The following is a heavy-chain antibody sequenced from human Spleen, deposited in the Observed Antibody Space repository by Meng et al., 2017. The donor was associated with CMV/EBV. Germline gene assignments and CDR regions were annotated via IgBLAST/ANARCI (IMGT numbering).Heavy chain of an antibody. D-gene: IGHD2-2*02. CDR3: ARATTCCYTGLDY. J-gene: IGHJ4*02. CDR1: GFTVSTNY. CDR2: IYSAGST. V-gene: IGHV3-53*01. Sequence: GESLKISCAASGFTVSTNYMNWVRQAPGKGLEWVSVIYSAGSTYYADSVQGRFTISRDNSKNMLYLQMNSLRAEDTAVYYCARATTCCYTGLDYWGQGTVVTVSS.